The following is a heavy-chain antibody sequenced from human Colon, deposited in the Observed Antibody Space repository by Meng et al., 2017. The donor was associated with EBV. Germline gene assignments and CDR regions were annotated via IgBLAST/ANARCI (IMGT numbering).Heavy chain of an antibody. J-gene: IGHJ4*02. V-gene: IGHV4-31*03. CDR1: GGSISSGGYY. D-gene: IGHD5-24*01. Sequence: QVQLPESGPGLVKPSQTLSLTCTSSGGSISSGGYYWSWIRQHPGKGLEWIGYIYYSGSTYYNPSLKSRVTISIDTSKNQFSLKLSSVTAADTAVYYCSRGPSRWLQFSFDYWGQGTLVTVSS. CDR3: SRGPSRWLQFSFDY. CDR2: IYYSGST.